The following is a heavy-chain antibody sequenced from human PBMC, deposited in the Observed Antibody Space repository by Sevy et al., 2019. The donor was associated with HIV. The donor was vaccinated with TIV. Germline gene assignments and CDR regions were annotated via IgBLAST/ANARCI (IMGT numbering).Heavy chain of an antibody. D-gene: IGHD3-9*01. V-gene: IGHV1-8*01. Sequence: ASVKVSCKASGYTFTSYDINWVRQATGQGLEWMGWMNPNSGNTGYAQKFQGRVTMTRNTSISTAYMELSSLRSEDTAVYYCAAIYDILTGHPNWFDPWGQGTLVTVSS. CDR1: GYTFTSYD. CDR3: AAIYDILTGHPNWFDP. CDR2: MNPNSGNT. J-gene: IGHJ5*02.